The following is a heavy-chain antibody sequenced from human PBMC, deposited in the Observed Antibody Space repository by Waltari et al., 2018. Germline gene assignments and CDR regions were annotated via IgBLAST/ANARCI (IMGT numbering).Heavy chain of an antibody. CDR3: ARRFPVGYYYGLDV. Sequence: EVQLVQSGAEVRKSGESLKISCKGSGYRFPDYWVAWVRQRPGKGLGWMGAIWPRDSDARYSPSFEGQVTISADKSLSTTYLQWSSLKASDTAIYYCARRFPVGYYYGLDVWGQGTAVTVSS. CDR1: GYRFPDYW. CDR2: IWPRDSDA. J-gene: IGHJ6*02. V-gene: IGHV5-51*01.